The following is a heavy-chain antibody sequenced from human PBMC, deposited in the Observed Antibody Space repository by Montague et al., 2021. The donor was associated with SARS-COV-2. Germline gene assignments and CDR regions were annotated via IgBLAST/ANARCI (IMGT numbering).Heavy chain of an antibody. J-gene: IGHJ6*02. Sequence: SLSASGFTFSSISMNWVRQAPGKRLEWVSSISSESAYIVYAESVRGRFTISRDNAQNLLYLQMNSLRAEDTAVYYCARFETSKFYSSGMDVWGQGTTVTVSS. V-gene: IGHV3-21*01. CDR3: ARFETSKFYSSGMDV. D-gene: IGHD2-15*01. CDR1: GFTFSSIS. CDR2: ISSESAYI.